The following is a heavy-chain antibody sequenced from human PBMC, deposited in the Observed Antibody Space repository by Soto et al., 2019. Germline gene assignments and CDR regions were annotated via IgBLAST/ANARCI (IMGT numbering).Heavy chain of an antibody. V-gene: IGHV3-23*01. CDR2: IRGVSGDST. J-gene: IGHJ4*02. CDR3: AKNQPSWATRAAFDY. CDR1: GFTFSNYA. Sequence: EAQLLESGGGLVQPGGSLRLSCAASGFTFSNYAMNWVRQPPGKGLEGVSGIRGVSGDSTFYADSVKGRFTISRDNSKNTLHLQMNSLRTEDTAVYYCAKNQPSWATRAAFDYWGQGTLVTVSS. D-gene: IGHD2-2*01.